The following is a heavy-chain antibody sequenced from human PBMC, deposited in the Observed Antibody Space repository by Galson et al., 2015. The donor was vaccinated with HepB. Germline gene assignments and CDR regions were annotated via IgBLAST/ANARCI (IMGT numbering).Heavy chain of an antibody. Sequence: SLRLSCTASGFTFSHYSMSWVRQAPGKGPEWLANIKQDTSDKNYVDSVKGRFTISRDNAKNSLYLDINSLTVEDTAVYSCAIISRGGSPADYWGQGTLVTVSS. V-gene: IGHV3-7*03. J-gene: IGHJ4*02. CDR2: IKQDTSDK. D-gene: IGHD4-23*01. CDR3: AIISRGGSPADY. CDR1: GFTFSHYS.